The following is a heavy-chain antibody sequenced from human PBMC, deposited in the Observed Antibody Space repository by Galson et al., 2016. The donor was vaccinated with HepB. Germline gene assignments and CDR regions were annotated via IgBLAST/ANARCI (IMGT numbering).Heavy chain of an antibody. V-gene: IGHV3-9*01. D-gene: IGHD3-10*01. CDR2: IRRKSGDM. J-gene: IGHJ3*01. CDR1: GFNFGDYT. Sequence: SLRLSCAASGFNFGDYTMHWVRLAPGKGLEWVTGIRRKSGDMPYADSVKGRFTISRDNAKNSVYLQMNSVTTEDTALYYCAKEKDSFQVQTPPDAFDVWGQGTMVTVSS. CDR3: AKEKDSFQVQTPPDAFDV.